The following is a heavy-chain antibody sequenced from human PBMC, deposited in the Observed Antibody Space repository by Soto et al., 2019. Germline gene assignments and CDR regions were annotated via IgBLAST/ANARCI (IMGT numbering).Heavy chain of an antibody. J-gene: IGHJ4*02. Sequence: SGTLSLTSTVSGGSISSTSYYGGWIRQPSGKGLEWIGSIYYSGSTYYNPSLKSRVTISVDTSKNQFSLKLSSVTAADTAVYYCARGQVVAAQHWGQGTLVTVSS. CDR2: IYYSGST. D-gene: IGHD2-15*01. V-gene: IGHV4-39*07. CDR1: GGSISSTSYY. CDR3: ARGQVVAAQH.